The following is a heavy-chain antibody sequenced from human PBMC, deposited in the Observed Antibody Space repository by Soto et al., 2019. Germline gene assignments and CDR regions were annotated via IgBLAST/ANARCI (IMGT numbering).Heavy chain of an antibody. V-gene: IGHV3-64D*06. CDR1: GFTFGTYT. CDR3: VKARATGPKSDFDY. J-gene: IGHJ4*02. D-gene: IGHD7-27*01. Sequence: GGSLRLSCSASGFTFGTYTMRWVRQAPGRGPECVSTISSHGGRTFYADFVKGRFTMSSDNSKNTLYLQMSSLRLEDTAVYYCVKARATGPKSDFDYWGQGTLVTV. CDR2: ISSHGGRT.